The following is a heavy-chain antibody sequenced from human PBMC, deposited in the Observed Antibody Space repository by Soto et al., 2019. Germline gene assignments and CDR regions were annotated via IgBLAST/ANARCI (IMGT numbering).Heavy chain of an antibody. CDR1: SGSISSYY. V-gene: IGHV4-59*08. D-gene: IGHD2-15*01. CDR2: IYYSRST. CDR3: ARQGSCSGGSCQRAYYYYYDMDV. Sequence: SETLSLTSTVSSGSISSYYWSWIRQPPGKGLEWIGYIYYSRSTNYNPSLKSRVTISVGTSKNQFSLKLSSVTAADTAVYYCARQGSCSGGSCQRAYYYYYDMDVWGKGTTVTVSS. J-gene: IGHJ6*03.